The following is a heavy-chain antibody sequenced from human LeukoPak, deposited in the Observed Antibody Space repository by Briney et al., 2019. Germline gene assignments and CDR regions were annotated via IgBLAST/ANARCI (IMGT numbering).Heavy chain of an antibody. J-gene: IGHJ4*02. D-gene: IGHD1-26*01. CDR1: GASISSDY. V-gene: IGHV4-59*01. Sequence: PSETLSLTCTVSGASISSDYWNWIRQSPGKTLEWIGYIYYSGSTNYNPSLKSRVTISVDTSKSQFSLKLSSVTAADTAVYYCAEDGLSGSYSLDYWGQGTLVTVSS. CDR2: IYYSGST. CDR3: AEDGLSGSYSLDY.